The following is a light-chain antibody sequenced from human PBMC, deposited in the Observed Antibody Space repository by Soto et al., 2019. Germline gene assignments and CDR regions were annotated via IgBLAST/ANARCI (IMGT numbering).Light chain of an antibody. J-gene: IGLJ3*02. V-gene: IGLV1-44*01. CDR1: NSNIGRNT. CDR2: NND. Sequence: QSVLTQPPSASGTPGQRVTISCSGSNSNIGRNTVNWYQQLPGMAPKLLIYNNDQRPSGVPDRFSGSKSGTSASLAISGLQSEDEADYFCSTWDDSRRVFGGGTKLTVL. CDR3: STWDDSRRV.